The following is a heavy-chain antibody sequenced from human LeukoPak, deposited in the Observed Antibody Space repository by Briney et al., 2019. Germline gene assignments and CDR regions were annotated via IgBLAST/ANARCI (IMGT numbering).Heavy chain of an antibody. CDR1: GFTFSSYN. J-gene: IGHJ1*01. D-gene: IGHD3-16*02. CDR2: ISSSGNYI. V-gene: IGHV3-21*01. CDR3: ASAQGGVILPDHFHH. Sequence: GGSLRLSCAASGFTFSSYNMNWVRQAPGKGLEWVSSISSSGNYIYYADSLKGRFTISRDNAKNSLYLQMNSLRADDTAVHFCASAQGGVILPDHFHHWGQGTLVTVSS.